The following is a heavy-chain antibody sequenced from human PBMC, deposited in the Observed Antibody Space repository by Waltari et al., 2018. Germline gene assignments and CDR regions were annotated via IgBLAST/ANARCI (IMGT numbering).Heavy chain of an antibody. J-gene: IGHJ4*02. CDR2: IQSQPDGGKA. Sequence: EVQLVESGGGLVEPGGSLRVSCAASGFTFSNFWLSWVRQAPGKGLEWVGNIQSQPDGGKAGYAASVKGKFTISRDDSKNTLYLQMDSLRIEDTAIYNCAMSSKVGTYDYWGQGTLVTVSS. CDR1: GFTFSNFW. V-gene: IGHV3-15*01. D-gene: IGHD5-12*01. CDR3: AMSSKVGTYDY.